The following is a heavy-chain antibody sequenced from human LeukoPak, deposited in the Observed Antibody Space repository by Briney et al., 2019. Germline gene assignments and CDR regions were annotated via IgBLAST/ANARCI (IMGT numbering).Heavy chain of an antibody. D-gene: IGHD4-23*01. V-gene: IGHV4-59*01. CDR2: IYYSGST. CDR1: GGSISSYY. J-gene: IGHJ4*02. CDR3: ARVGPDYGGNPDY. Sequence: SETLSLTCTVSGGSISSYYWSWIRQPPGKGLEWIGYIYYSGSTNYNPSLKSQVTISVDTSKNQFSLKLSSVTAADTAVYYCARVGPDYGGNPDYWGQGTLVTVSS.